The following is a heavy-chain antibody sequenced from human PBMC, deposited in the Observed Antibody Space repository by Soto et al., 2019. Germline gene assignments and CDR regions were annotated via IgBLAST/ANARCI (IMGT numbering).Heavy chain of an antibody. V-gene: IGHV1-45*02. CDR1: GYTFTYRY. J-gene: IGHJ3*02. CDR3: ASPPPYSNYAPGNAFDI. CDR2: ITPFNGNT. D-gene: IGHD4-4*01. Sequence: SVKVSCKASGYTFTYRYLHWVRQAPGQALEWMGWITPFNGNTNYAQKFQDRVTITRDRSMSTAYMELSSLRSEDTAMYYCASPPPYSNYAPGNAFDIWGQGTMVTVSS.